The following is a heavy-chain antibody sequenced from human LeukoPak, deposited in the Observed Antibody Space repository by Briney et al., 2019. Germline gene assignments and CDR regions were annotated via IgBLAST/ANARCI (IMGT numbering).Heavy chain of an antibody. CDR2: IKSKTDGGTT. V-gene: IGHV3-15*01. J-gene: IGHJ4*02. CDR1: GFTFSNAW. CDR3: TSTRRFGDSSILNYFDY. Sequence: GGSLRLSCAASGFTFSNAWMSWVRQAPGKGLEWVGRIKSKTDGGTTDYAAPVKGRFTISRDDSKNTLYLQMNSLKTEDTAVYYCTSTRRFGDSSILNYFDYWGQGTLVTVSS. D-gene: IGHD6-13*01.